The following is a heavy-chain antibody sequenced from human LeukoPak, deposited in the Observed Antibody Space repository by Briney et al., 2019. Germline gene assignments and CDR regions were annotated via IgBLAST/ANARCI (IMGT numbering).Heavy chain of an antibody. J-gene: IGHJ4*02. CDR2: VSSSGSTI. D-gene: IGHD3-9*01. CDR3: ARGVYYDILTGYYNWDYFDY. Sequence: GGSLRLSCAASGFTFSDYYMSWIRQAPGKGLEWVSYVSSSGSTIYYADSVKGRFTISRDNAKNSLYLQMNSLRAEDTAAYYCARGVYYDILTGYYNWDYFDYWGQGTLVTVSS. CDR1: GFTFSDYY. V-gene: IGHV3-11*04.